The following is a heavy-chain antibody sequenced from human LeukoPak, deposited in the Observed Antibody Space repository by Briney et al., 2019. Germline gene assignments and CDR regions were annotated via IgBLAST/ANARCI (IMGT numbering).Heavy chain of an antibody. V-gene: IGHV3-21*01. CDR2: ISSSSSYI. CDR3: ARGRYYDSSGNNFDY. D-gene: IGHD3-22*01. J-gene: IGHJ4*02. Sequence: PGGSLRLSCAASGFTFSRYSVNWVRQAPGKGLERVSSISSSSSYIYYADSVKGRFTISRDNAKNSLYLQMNSLRAEDTAVYYCARGRYYDSSGNNFDYWGQGTLVTVSS. CDR1: GFTFSRYS.